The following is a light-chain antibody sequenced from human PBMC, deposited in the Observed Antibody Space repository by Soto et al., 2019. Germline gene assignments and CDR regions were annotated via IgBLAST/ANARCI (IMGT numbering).Light chain of an antibody. CDR1: SSGVGAYNY. Sequence: QSALTQPPSASGSPGQSVTISCTGTSSGVGAYNYVSWYQQHPGKAPKLMIYEVTKRPSGVPDRFSGSKSGNTASLTVSGLQAEDEADYYCSSYADSISVLFGGGTKLTVL. V-gene: IGLV2-8*01. J-gene: IGLJ3*02. CDR2: EVT. CDR3: SSYADSISVL.